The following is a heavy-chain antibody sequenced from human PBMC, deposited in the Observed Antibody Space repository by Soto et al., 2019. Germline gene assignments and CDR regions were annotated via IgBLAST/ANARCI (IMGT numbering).Heavy chain of an antibody. D-gene: IGHD4-4*01. J-gene: IGHJ6*02. CDR2: ISSSSSYI. CDR1: GFTFSSYS. V-gene: IGHV3-21*01. Sequence: RGGSLRLSCAASGFTFSSYSMNWVRQAPGKGLEWVPSISSSSSYIYYADSVKGRFTISRDNAKNSLYLQMNSLRAEDTAVYYCARDRVTVLYYYYGMDVWGQGTTVTVSS. CDR3: ARDRVTVLYYYYGMDV.